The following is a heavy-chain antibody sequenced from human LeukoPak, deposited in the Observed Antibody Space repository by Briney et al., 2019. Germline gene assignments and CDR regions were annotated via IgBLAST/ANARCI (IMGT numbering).Heavy chain of an antibody. CDR3: ARGPLPYYDSSGYPPDY. J-gene: IGHJ4*02. D-gene: IGHD3-22*01. CDR2: INPNSGGT. CDR1: GYTFTGYY. V-gene: IGHV1-2*02. Sequence: GASVKVSCKASGYTFTGYYVHWVRQAPGQGLEWMGWINPNSGGTNYAQKLQGRVTMTTDTSTSTAYMELRSLRSDDTAVYYCARGPLPYYDSSGYPPDYWGQGTLVTVSS.